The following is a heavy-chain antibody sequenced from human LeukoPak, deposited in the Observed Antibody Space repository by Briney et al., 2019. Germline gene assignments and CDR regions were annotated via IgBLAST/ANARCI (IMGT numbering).Heavy chain of an antibody. Sequence: GGSLRLSCKASGFTFSDFAMTWVRQAPGKGLEWVGFIRRRSYSGTPGYAASVRGRFTISIDDSKNIAFLQMNNLKTEDTAIYYCSRDSHGDDVFDYWGQGAVVTVSS. D-gene: IGHD3-3*01. CDR2: IRRRSYSGTP. J-gene: IGHJ4*02. CDR1: GFTFSDFA. CDR3: SRDSHGDDVFDY. V-gene: IGHV3-49*04.